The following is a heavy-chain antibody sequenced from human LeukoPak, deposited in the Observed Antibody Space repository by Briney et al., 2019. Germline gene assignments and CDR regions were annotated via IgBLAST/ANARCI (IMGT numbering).Heavy chain of an antibody. D-gene: IGHD6-13*01. Sequence: GGSLRLSCAASGFTFSSYSMNWVRQAPGKGLEWVSSISSSSSYIYYADSVKGRFTISRDNAKNSLYLQMNSLRAEDTAVYYCALYSSSWYGYWNYWGQGTLVTVSS. CDR2: ISSSSSYI. CDR3: ALYSSSWYGYWNY. V-gene: IGHV3-21*01. J-gene: IGHJ4*02. CDR1: GFTFSSYS.